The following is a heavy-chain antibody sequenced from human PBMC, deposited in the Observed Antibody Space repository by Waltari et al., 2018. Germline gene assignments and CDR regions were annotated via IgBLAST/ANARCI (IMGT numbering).Heavy chain of an antibody. J-gene: IGHJ4*02. D-gene: IGHD3-22*01. V-gene: IGHV4-38-2*01. Sequence: QVQLQESGPGPVKPSETLSLTCAVSGYSISRAYYWGWIRQPPGKGLEWIGSIYHSGSTYYSPSLKSRVTISVDTSKNQFSLKLSSVTAADTAVYYCARTPNYYDSSGQFDYWGQGTLVTVSS. CDR3: ARTPNYYDSSGQFDY. CDR1: GYSISRAYY. CDR2: IYHSGST.